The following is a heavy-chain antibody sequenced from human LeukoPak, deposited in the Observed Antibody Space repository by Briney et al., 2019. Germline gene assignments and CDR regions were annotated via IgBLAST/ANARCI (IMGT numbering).Heavy chain of an antibody. V-gene: IGHV1-18*01. Sequence: GASVKVSCKASGYTFTSYGISWVRQAPGQGLEWMGWISAYNGNTNYAQKLQGRVTMTTDTSTSTAYTELRSLRSDDTAVYYCAREYNWNDRGDAFDIWGQGTMVTVSS. CDR2: ISAYNGNT. CDR3: AREYNWNDRGDAFDI. D-gene: IGHD1-1*01. J-gene: IGHJ3*02. CDR1: GYTFTSYG.